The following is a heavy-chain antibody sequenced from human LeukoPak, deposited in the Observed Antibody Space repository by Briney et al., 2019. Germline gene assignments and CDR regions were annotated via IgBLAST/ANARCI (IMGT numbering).Heavy chain of an antibody. D-gene: IGHD6-19*01. Sequence: GASLTLSCKASGYTFTGYYMHWVRQAPGQGLEWMGWVNPKSGGTNYAQNFKGRVTMARDTSISTAHMERSRLRADDTAVYCCARGTSGWHGLPDFWGQGTLVTVSS. CDR3: ARGTSGWHGLPDF. J-gene: IGHJ4*02. CDR2: VNPKSGGT. V-gene: IGHV1-2*02. CDR1: GYTFTGYY.